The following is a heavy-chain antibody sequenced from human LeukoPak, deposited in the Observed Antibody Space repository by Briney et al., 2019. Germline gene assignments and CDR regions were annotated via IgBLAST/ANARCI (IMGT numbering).Heavy chain of an antibody. Sequence: GGSLRLSCAASGFTFSSYSMIWVRQAPGKGLELVSYISSGSSTRCYGDSVKGRFTISRDNAKNSLYLQMNSLRDEDTAVYYCARGDDDYVRYFDYWGQGTLVAVSS. CDR2: ISSGSSTR. CDR1: GFTFSSYS. J-gene: IGHJ4*02. CDR3: ARGDDDYVRYFDY. V-gene: IGHV3-48*02. D-gene: IGHD4-17*01.